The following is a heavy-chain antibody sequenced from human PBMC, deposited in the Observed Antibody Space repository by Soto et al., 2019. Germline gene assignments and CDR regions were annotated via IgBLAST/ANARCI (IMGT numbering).Heavy chain of an antibody. J-gene: IGHJ4*02. Sequence: EVQLLESGGGLVQPGGSLRLSCAASGFTFSSYAMSWVRQAPGKGLEWGSAISGSGGSTYYADSVKGRFTISRDNSKNTLYLQMNSLRAEDTAVYYCAKDGGYYDSSGYYYVVFDYWGQGTLVTVSS. CDR2: ISGSGGST. V-gene: IGHV3-23*01. CDR1: GFTFSSYA. D-gene: IGHD3-22*01. CDR3: AKDGGYYDSSGYYYVVFDY.